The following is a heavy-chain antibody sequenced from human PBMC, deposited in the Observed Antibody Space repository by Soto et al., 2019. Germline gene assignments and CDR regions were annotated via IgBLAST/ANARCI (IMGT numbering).Heavy chain of an antibody. V-gene: IGHV4-39*01. CDR1: GDSISSSSYY. CDR3: AETAAPGSGWFGP. D-gene: IGHD3-10*01. J-gene: IGHJ5*02. CDR2: IHSSGST. Sequence: TLSLPCTVSGDSISSSSYYWGWIGQPPGKGLEWIATIHSSGSTSYNPSLKSRVTISVDTSKKQFSLKLNSVTATDTAVYYCAETAAPGSGWFGPWGQGTLVTVSS.